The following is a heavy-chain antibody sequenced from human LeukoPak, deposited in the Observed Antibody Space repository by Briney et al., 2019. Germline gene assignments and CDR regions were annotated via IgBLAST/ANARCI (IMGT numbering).Heavy chain of an antibody. D-gene: IGHD6-19*01. CDR2: ISGSGSST. J-gene: IGHJ5*02. CDR1: GFTFSSYA. V-gene: IGHV3-23*01. Sequence: GGSLRLSCAASGFTFSSYAMSWVRQAPGKGLEWVSVISGSGSSTYYVDSVKGRFTISRDNSKNTLYLQMNSLRAEDTAVYYCAEGQYSSGFSYNWFDPWGQGTLVTVSS. CDR3: AEGQYSSGFSYNWFDP.